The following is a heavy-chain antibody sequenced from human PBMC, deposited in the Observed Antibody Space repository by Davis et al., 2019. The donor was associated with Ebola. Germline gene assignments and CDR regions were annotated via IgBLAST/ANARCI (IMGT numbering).Heavy chain of an antibody. D-gene: IGHD2-15*01. Sequence: SVQVSCNASGGTFSTYPISWVRQPPGHGLEWLGRIIPILGIANYAQKFQGRVTITADKSTSTAYMELSSLRSEDTAVYYCARDERVVAATEDYWGQGTLVTVSS. CDR1: GGTFSTYP. CDR3: ARDERVVAATEDY. V-gene: IGHV1-69*04. J-gene: IGHJ4*02. CDR2: IIPILGIA.